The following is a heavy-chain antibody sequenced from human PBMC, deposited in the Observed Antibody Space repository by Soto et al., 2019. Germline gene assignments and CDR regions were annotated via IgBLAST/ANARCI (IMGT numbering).Heavy chain of an antibody. Sequence: QVQLQESGPGLVKPSQTLSLTCTVSDGSIGSGGYYWSWIRQRPGKGLEWIGYISDSGRTYYNPSLKSRVTISEDTSKNQLSLRLRSVTAADTAVYFCARYDSGSNNFDSWGQGTLVIVSS. CDR2: ISDSGRT. V-gene: IGHV4-31*03. D-gene: IGHD3-10*01. J-gene: IGHJ4*02. CDR3: ARYDSGSNNFDS. CDR1: DGSIGSGGYY.